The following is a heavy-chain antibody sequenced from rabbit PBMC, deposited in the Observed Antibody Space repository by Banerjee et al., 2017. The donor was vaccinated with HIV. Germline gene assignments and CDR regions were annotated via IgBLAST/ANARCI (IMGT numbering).Heavy chain of an antibody. J-gene: IGHJ4*01. Sequence: QAPGKGLEWIGCIYTDSGSTYYANWAKGRFTISETSSTTVTLRMTSLTAADTATHFCARGGSAAAFNLWGQGTLVTVS. V-gene: IGHV1S40*01. CDR3: ARGGSAAAFNL. D-gene: IGHD4-2*01. CDR2: IYTDSGST.